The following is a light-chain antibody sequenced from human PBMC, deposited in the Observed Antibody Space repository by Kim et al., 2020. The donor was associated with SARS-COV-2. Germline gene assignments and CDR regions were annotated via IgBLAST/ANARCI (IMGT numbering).Light chain of an antibody. J-gene: IGLJ6*01. CDR3: NSRDSSGNLNV. V-gene: IGLV3-19*01. CDR1: SLRSYY. Sequence: SSELTQDPAVSVALGQTVRITCQGDSLRSYYASWYQQKPGQAPVLVIYGKNNRPSGIPDRFSGSSPGNTASLTITGAQAEDEADYYCNSRDSSGNLNVFG. CDR2: GKN.